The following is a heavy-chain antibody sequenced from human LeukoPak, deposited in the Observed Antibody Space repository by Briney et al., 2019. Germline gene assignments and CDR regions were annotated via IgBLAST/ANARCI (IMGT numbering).Heavy chain of an antibody. CDR2: INPKSGGT. Sequence: GASVKVSCKASGYTFTGYYMHWVRQAPGQGLEWMGWINPKSGGTVHAQKFQGRVTMTRDTSSSTAYMELSRLRFDDTVVYYCARGPRITIFGVVMANDAFDIWGQGTMVTVSS. CDR3: ARGPRITIFGVVMANDAFDI. V-gene: IGHV1-2*02. D-gene: IGHD3-3*01. CDR1: GYTFTGYY. J-gene: IGHJ3*02.